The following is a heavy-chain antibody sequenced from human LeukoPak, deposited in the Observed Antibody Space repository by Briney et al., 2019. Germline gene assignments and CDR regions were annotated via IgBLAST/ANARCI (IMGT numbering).Heavy chain of an antibody. J-gene: IGHJ4*02. CDR2: IRNKVNSYTT. Sequence: QSGGSLRLSCVVSGFTSSDHYIDWARQALGKGLEWVGRIRNKVNSYTTEYAASVKDRFTISRDDSKNSVWLQMNSLKTEDSAVYYCATSNSNGLSLFDYWGQGTLVTVSS. CDR3: ATSNSNGLSLFDY. V-gene: IGHV3-72*01. D-gene: IGHD6-25*01. CDR1: GFTSSDHY.